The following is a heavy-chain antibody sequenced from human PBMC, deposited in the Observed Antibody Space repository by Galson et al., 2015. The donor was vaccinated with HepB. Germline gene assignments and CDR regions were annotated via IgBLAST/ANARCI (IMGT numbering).Heavy chain of an antibody. Sequence: SLRLSCAASGFTLSSYGIHWVRQAPGKGLDWLAVISHDGSNKYYADSVKGRFTISRDNSQKTLYLQMNSLSAEDTAVYYCAKGRYFDWLSGGAFDIWGQGTTVTVSS. D-gene: IGHD3-9*01. CDR1: GFTLSSYG. CDR2: ISHDGSNK. J-gene: IGHJ3*02. V-gene: IGHV3-30*18. CDR3: AKGRYFDWLSGGAFDI.